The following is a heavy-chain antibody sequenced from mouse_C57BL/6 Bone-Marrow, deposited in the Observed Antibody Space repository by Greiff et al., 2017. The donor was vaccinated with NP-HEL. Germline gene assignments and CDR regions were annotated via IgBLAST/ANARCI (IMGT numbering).Heavy chain of an antibody. V-gene: IGHV3-6*01. CDR1: GYSITSGYY. D-gene: IGHD2-3*01. CDR3: AKATMMIWFAY. Sequence: EVQLKQSGPGLVKPSQSLSLTCSVTGYSITSGYYWNWIRQFPGNKLEWMGYISYDGSNNYNPSLKNRISITRDTSKNQFFLKLNSVTTEDTATYYCAKATMMIWFAYWGQGTLVTVSA. J-gene: IGHJ3*01. CDR2: ISYDGSN.